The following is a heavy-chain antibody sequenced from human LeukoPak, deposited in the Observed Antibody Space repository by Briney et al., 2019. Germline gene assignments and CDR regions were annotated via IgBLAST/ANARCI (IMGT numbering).Heavy chain of an antibody. CDR1: GYTFTSYD. D-gene: IGHD2-2*01. V-gene: IGHV1-8*03. CDR3: ARIGYCSSTSCFVDAFDI. Sequence: ASVKVSCKASGYTFTSYDINWVRQATGQGLEWMGWMNPNSGNTGYAQKFQGRVTITRNTSISTAYMELSSLRSEDTAVYYCARIGYCSSTSCFVDAFDIWGQGTMVTVSS. J-gene: IGHJ3*02. CDR2: MNPNSGNT.